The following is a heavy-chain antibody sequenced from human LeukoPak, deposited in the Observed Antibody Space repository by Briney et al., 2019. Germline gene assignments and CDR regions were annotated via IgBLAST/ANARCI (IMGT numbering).Heavy chain of an antibody. CDR3: AREVRGRGGAVAGNVNR. CDR1: GFTFSEYS. CDR2: ISRTSDYI. J-gene: IGHJ4*02. D-gene: IGHD6-19*01. V-gene: IGHV3-21*04. Sequence: GGSLRLSCAASGFTFSEYSLNWVRQAPGKGREWVSSISRTSDYIYYADSVKGRFTVSRDNAQNSLFLQMHSLRAEDTAVYYCAREVRGRGGAVAGNVNRWGQGTLVTVSS.